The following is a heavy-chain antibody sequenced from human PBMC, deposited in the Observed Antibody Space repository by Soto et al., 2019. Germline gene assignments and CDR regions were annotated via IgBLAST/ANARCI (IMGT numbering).Heavy chain of an antibody. CDR2: ISGSGDYT. CDR1: GFTLSRYG. J-gene: IGHJ4*02. V-gene: IGHV3-23*01. Sequence: GGSLRLSCAASGFTLSRYGMSWVRQAPGKGLEWVSGISGSGDYTYYGDSVKGRFTISRDTSKNTLSLQMNSLRAEDTAVYYCANDPRGPHYWGQGTLVTVSS. CDR3: ANDPRGPHY.